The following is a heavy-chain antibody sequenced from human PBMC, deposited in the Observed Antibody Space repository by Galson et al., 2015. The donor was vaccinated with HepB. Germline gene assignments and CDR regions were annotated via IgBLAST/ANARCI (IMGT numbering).Heavy chain of an antibody. CDR2: ISAYNGNT. CDR1: GYTFTSYG. CDR3: ARVTTFYTMIVVVNPAYYFDY. Sequence: SVKVSCKASGYTFTSYGISWVRQAPGQGLEWMGWISAYNGNTNYAQKLQGRVTMTTDTSTSTAYMELRSLRSDDTAVYYCARVTTFYTMIVVVNPAYYFDYWGQGTLVTVSS. D-gene: IGHD3-22*01. J-gene: IGHJ4*02. V-gene: IGHV1-18*01.